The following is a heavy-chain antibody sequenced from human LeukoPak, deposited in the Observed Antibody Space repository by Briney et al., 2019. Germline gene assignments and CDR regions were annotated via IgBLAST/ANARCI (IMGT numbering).Heavy chain of an antibody. Sequence: GGSLRLSCAASGFTFNNYAMSWVRQAPGKGLEWVSAITSSGGDTYYPGSVKGRFTISRENAKNSLYLQMNSLRAGDTAVYYCARVRSEYSSSWYAYDYWGQGTLVTVSS. V-gene: IGHV3-13*01. D-gene: IGHD6-13*01. J-gene: IGHJ4*02. CDR3: ARVRSEYSSSWYAYDY. CDR2: ITSSGGDT. CDR1: GFTFNNYA.